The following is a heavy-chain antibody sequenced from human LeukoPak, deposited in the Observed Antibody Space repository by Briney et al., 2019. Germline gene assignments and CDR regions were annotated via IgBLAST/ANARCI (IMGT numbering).Heavy chain of an antibody. Sequence: GGSLRLSCAASGFTFSSYSMNWVRQAPGKGLEWVSSISSSSSYIYYADSVKGRFTISRDNSKNTLYLQMNSLRAEDTAVYYCAKMGDVRSGYFSRGDSYYMDVWGKGTTVTISS. V-gene: IGHV3-21*04. D-gene: IGHD3-22*01. CDR1: GFTFSSYS. CDR3: AKMGDVRSGYFSRGDSYYMDV. J-gene: IGHJ6*03. CDR2: ISSSSSYI.